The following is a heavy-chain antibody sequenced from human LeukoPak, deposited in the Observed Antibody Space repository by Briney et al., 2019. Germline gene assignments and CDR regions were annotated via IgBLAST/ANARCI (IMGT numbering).Heavy chain of an antibody. J-gene: IGHJ4*02. D-gene: IGHD4-17*01. CDR3: ARDNTVTTPFDY. CDR2: INHSGST. Sequence: SETLSLTCAVYGGSFSGYYWSWIRQPPGKGLEWIGEINHSGSTNYNPSLKSRVTISVDTSKNQFSLKLSSVTAADTAVYYCARDNTVTTPFDYWGQGTLVTVSS. CDR1: GGSFSGYY. V-gene: IGHV4-34*01.